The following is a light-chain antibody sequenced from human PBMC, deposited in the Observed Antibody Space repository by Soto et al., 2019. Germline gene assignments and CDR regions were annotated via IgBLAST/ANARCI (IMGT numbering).Light chain of an antibody. V-gene: IGKV3-15*01. Sequence: EIVMTQSPATLSVSPGERATLACRASQSVSNSLAWYQQKPGQAPRLLIYGASNRATGMPARFSGGGSGTEFTLTISSLQSEDFAIYFCQQYNNWPPVYTFGQGTKLEIK. CDR3: QQYNNWPPVYT. CDR2: GAS. J-gene: IGKJ2*01. CDR1: QSVSNS.